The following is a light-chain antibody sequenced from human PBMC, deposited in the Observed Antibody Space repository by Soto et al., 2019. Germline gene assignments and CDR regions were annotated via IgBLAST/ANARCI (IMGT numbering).Light chain of an antibody. J-gene: IGKJ4*01. Sequence: DIQMTQSPSSLSASVGDRVSITCRASQSISSYLNWYQQKPGKAPNLLIYAESSLQRGVPSRFSDSGSGTDFPLTISSLQPEDFATYYCQQSYSTPPFGGGTKVQIK. CDR1: QSISSY. CDR2: AES. V-gene: IGKV1-39*01. CDR3: QQSYSTPP.